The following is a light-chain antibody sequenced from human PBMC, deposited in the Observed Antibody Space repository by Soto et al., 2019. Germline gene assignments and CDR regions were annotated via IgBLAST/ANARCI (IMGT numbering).Light chain of an antibody. CDR2: RAS. Sequence: DIQMTQSPSSLSASVGDRVTITCQASQDIKNYLNCYQQKPGKAPKLLIYRASNLETGVPSRFSGSGSGTDFTFTITSLQPEDFATYYCHQYDSLAHCTFGGGTNVEIE. CDR3: HQYDSLAHCT. CDR1: QDIKNY. J-gene: IGKJ4*01. V-gene: IGKV1-33*01.